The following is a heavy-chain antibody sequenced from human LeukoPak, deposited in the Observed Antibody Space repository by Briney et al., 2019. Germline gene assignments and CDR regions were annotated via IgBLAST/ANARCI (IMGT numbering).Heavy chain of an antibody. CDR1: GFTFSSYS. V-gene: IGHV3-21*01. Sequence: GSLRLSCAASGFTFSSYSMNWVRQAPGKGLEWVSSISSSSSYIYYADSVKGRFTISRDNAKNSLYLQMNSLRAEDTAVYYCARDRIIAAAPVGFDYWGQGTLVTVSS. CDR2: ISSSSSYI. D-gene: IGHD6-25*01. J-gene: IGHJ4*02. CDR3: ARDRIIAAAPVGFDY.